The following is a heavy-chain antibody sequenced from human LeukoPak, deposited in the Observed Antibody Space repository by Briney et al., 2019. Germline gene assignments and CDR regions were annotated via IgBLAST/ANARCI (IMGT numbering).Heavy chain of an antibody. D-gene: IGHD1-26*01. CDR2: ISGSASST. CDR1: GFTFSNYA. V-gene: IGHV3-23*01. CDR3: ARDAGGRTQREGWFDP. J-gene: IGHJ5*02. Sequence: GGSLRLSCAASGFTFSNYAMSWVRQAPGKGLEWVSAISGSASSTYHADSLKGRFTISRDNAKNSLYLQMKSLRVEDTAVYYCARDAGGRTQREGWFDPWGQGTLVTVSS.